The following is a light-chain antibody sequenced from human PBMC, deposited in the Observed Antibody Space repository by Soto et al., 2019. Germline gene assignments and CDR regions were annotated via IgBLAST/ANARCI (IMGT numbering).Light chain of an antibody. V-gene: IGLV3-21*02. CDR3: QVWDSSSDHWV. J-gene: IGLJ3*02. CDR1: NIGRKG. Sequence: SYELTRPPSVSVAPGQTARITCGGDNIGRKGVHWYQQKPGQAPVLVVYDDKDRPSGIPERFSGFNSGNTATLSISWVEAGDEADYYCQVWDSSSDHWVFGGGTKLTVL. CDR2: DDK.